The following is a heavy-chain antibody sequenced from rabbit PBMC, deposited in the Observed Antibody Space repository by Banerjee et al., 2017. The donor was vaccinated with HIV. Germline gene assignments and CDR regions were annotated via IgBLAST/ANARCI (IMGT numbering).Heavy chain of an antibody. D-gene: IGHD1-1*01. Sequence: QEQLEESGGGLVQPEGSLTLTCTASGFSFSSSYWMCWVRPAPGKGLEWIACIYAGSSGSTYYASWAKGRFTISKTSSTTVTLQMTSLTAADTATYFCARDTASGGGYDFGLWGPGTLVTVS. CDR1: GFSFSSSYW. CDR3: ARDTASGGGYDFGL. CDR2: IYAGSSGST. V-gene: IGHV1S45*01. J-gene: IGHJ4*01.